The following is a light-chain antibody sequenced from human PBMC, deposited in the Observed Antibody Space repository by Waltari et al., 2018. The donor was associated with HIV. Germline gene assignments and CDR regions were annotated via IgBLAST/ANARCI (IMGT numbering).Light chain of an antibody. CDR2: DVD. CDR3: MSYTSGATWV. Sequence: QSALTQPASVSGSPGQSITVSCSGTADDLGTYNFVSWFQHHPDRAPKLIIYDVDKRPSGVSVRFSGSKSGRTASLSISGLQPDDEANYFCMSYTSGATWVFGGGTTVTVL. J-gene: IGLJ3*02. CDR1: ADDLGTYNF. V-gene: IGLV2-14*03.